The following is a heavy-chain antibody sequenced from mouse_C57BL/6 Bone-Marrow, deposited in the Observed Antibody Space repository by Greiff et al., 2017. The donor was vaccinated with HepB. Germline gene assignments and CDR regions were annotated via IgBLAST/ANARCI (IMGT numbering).Heavy chain of an antibody. CDR3: AKLPSSYGSSPYYAMDY. J-gene: IGHJ4*01. CDR2: IWGGGST. Sequence: QVQLKESGPGLVAPSQSLSITCTVSGFSLTSYGVDWVRQPTGKGLEWLGVIWGGGSTNYNSALMSRLSISKDNSKSQVFLKMNSLQTDDTAMYYCAKLPSSYGSSPYYAMDYWGQGTSVTVSS. CDR1: GFSLTSYG. V-gene: IGHV2-9*01. D-gene: IGHD1-1*01.